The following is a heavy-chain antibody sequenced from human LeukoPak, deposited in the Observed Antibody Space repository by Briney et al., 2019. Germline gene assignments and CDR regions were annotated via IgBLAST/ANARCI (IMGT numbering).Heavy chain of an antibody. CDR2: IYYSGST. V-gene: IGHV4-59*01. CDR3: ARARVYCSGGSCYSGGAKYYYYYGMDV. Sequence: SQTLSLTCTVSGGSISRYYWSWIRQPPGKGREWIGYIYYSGSTNYNPSLKSRVTISVDTSKNQFSLKLSSVTAADTAVYYCARARVYCSGGSCYSGGAKYYYYYGMDVWGQGTTVTVSS. J-gene: IGHJ6*02. CDR1: GGSISRYY. D-gene: IGHD2-15*01.